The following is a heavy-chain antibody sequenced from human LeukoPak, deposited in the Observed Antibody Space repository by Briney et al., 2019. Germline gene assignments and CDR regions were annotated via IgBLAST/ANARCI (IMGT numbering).Heavy chain of an antibody. CDR1: GDSMTNYY. J-gene: IGHJ5*01. V-gene: IGHV4-4*07. CDR2: IYVSGRT. D-gene: IGHD1-7*01. CDR3: ARDRVELAPAKRWFDS. Sequence: SETLSLTCAVSGDSMTNYYWSWIRQPAGQGLEWIGHIYVSGRTNYTPSFKSRVSMSIDTSKNQFSLNLPSVSAADTAVYFCARDRVELAPAKRWFDSWGQGALVTVSS.